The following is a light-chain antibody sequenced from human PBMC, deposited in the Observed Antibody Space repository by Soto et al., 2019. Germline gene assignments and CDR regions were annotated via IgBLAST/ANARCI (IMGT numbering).Light chain of an antibody. Sequence: QSALTQPASVSGSPGQSIAISCTGTNSDVGGYNYVSWYQHHPGKAPKLMIYEVSNRPSGVSNRFSGSKFGNTASLTISGLQAEDEADYYCSSYTTSTTGVFGGGTKLTVL. V-gene: IGLV2-14*01. J-gene: IGLJ3*02. CDR2: EVS. CDR1: NSDVGGYNY. CDR3: SSYTTSTTGV.